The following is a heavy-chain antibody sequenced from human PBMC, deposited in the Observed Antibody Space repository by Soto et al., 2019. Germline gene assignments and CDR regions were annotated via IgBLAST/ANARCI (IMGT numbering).Heavy chain of an antibody. D-gene: IGHD1-26*01. Sequence: SGPTLVNPTQTLRLTCTFSGFSRSTRGVGVGWIRQPPGKALEWLALTYWDDDKRYSPSLKSRLTITKDTSKNQVVLTMTNMDPVDTATYFCDLTSSRRAFVYWCQGILVSVFS. V-gene: IGHV2-5*02. CDR1: GFSRSTRGVG. J-gene: IGHJ4*02. CDR2: TYWDDDK. CDR3: DLTSSRRAFVY.